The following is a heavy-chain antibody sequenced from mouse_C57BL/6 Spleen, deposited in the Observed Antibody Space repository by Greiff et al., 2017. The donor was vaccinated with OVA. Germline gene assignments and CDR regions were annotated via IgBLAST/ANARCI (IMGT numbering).Heavy chain of an antibody. CDR2: IWTGGGT. J-gene: IGHJ2*01. Sequence: VMLVESGPGLVAPSQSLSITCTVSGFSLTSYAISWVRQPPGKGLEWLGVIWTGGGTNYNSALKSRLSISKDNSKSQVFLKMNSLQTDDTARYYCARIYYGNYGDVDYWGQGTTLTVSS. V-gene: IGHV2-9-1*01. CDR1: GFSLTSYA. D-gene: IGHD2-1*01. CDR3: ARIYYGNYGDVDY.